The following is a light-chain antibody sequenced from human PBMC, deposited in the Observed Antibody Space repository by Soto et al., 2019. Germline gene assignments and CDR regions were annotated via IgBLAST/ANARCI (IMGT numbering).Light chain of an antibody. Sequence: EIGLTQSPVTLSLSPGERATLSCRASQTLNGNVVWFQQKPGQAPRLLIFGATSRAPGIPARFSGRDAGAACTLTGSSLHSDDFGVYYRQQYDKWPFTFGPGTRVYIK. CDR1: QTLNGN. J-gene: IGKJ3*01. CDR3: QQYDKWPFT. CDR2: GAT. V-gene: IGKV3-15*01.